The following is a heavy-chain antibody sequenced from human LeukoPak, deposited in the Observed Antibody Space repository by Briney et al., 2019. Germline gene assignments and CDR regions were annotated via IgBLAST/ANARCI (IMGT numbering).Heavy chain of an antibody. Sequence: SETLSLTCTVSGGSISNYYWSWIRQPPGKGLEWIGYIYYSGTTNYNPSLKSRVTISVDTSKNQFSLKLSSVTAADTAVYYCARHLMRGAFDFWGQGTIVTVSS. CDR1: GGSISNYY. CDR3: ARHLMRGAFDF. CDR2: IYYSGTT. V-gene: IGHV4-59*08. J-gene: IGHJ3*01.